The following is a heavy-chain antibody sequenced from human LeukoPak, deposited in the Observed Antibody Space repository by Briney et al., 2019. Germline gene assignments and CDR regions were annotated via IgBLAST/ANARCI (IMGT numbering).Heavy chain of an antibody. D-gene: IGHD1-26*01. V-gene: IGHV4-34*01. CDR1: GGSFSGYY. CDR2: ISRSGST. J-gene: IGHJ6*03. CDR3: ARRKVGATFYYYYYMDV. Sequence: SETLSLTCAVYGGSFSGYYWSWIRQPPEKGLEWIGEISRSGSTNYNPSLKSRVTISVDTSKNQFSLKLSSVTAADTAVYYCARRKVGATFYYYYYMDVWGKGTTVTVSS.